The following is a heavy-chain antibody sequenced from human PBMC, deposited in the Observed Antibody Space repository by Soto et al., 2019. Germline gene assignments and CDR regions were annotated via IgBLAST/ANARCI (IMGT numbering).Heavy chain of an antibody. CDR1: GFNFSSYA. CDR3: AREVCRGHSNTMGAFDI. J-gene: IGHJ3*02. V-gene: IGHV3-64*01. Sequence: EVQLVESGGGLVQPGGSLRLSCAASGFNFSSYAMHWGRQAPWKVLEYVPAISSNGGSTYYANSVKGRVTISRDNSTNTLYLQMGSLRAEDMAVYYCAREVCRGHSNTMGAFDIWGQGTMVTVSS. CDR2: ISSNGGST. D-gene: IGHD3-3*01.